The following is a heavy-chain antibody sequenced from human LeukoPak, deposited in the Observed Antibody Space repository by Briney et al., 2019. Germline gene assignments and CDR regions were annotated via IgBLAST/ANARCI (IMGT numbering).Heavy chain of an antibody. CDR2: ISSSGSTI. D-gene: IGHD6-19*01. J-gene: IGHJ4*02. V-gene: IGHV3-11*01. CDR1: GFTFSDYY. CDR3: ARDGGSGIAVALDY. Sequence: GGSLRLSCAASGFTFSDYYMSWIRQAPGKGLEWVSYISSSGSTIYYADSVRGRFTISSDNAKNSLYLQMNSLRAEDTAVYYCARDGGSGIAVALDYWGQGTLVTVSS.